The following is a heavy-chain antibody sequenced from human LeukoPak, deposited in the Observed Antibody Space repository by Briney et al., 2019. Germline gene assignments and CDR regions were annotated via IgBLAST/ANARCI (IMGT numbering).Heavy chain of an antibody. D-gene: IGHD3-22*01. J-gene: IGHJ4*02. Sequence: AAVKVSCQASGGTFISYAISWVRQAPGQGLEWMGRIIPSFDTANYAQKFQGRVTITTDESTSTAYMELSSLRAEDTAVYYCARDRGSYYDSSGYYYGYWGQGTLVTVSS. V-gene: IGHV1-69*05. CDR3: ARDRGSYYDSSGYYYGY. CDR1: GGTFISYA. CDR2: IIPSFDTA.